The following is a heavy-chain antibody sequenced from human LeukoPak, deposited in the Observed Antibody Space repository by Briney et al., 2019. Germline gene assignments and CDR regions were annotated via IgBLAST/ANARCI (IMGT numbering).Heavy chain of an antibody. CDR1: GFTFGDYA. CDR2: IRSKAYGGTT. D-gene: IGHD3-10*01. Sequence: GGSLRLSCTASGFTFGDYAMSWVRQAPGKGREWVGFIRSKAYGGTTEYAASVKGRFTISRDDSKSIAYLQMNSLRAEDTAVYYCARGMSGYFDYWGQGTLVTVSS. J-gene: IGHJ4*02. V-gene: IGHV3-49*04. CDR3: ARGMSGYFDY.